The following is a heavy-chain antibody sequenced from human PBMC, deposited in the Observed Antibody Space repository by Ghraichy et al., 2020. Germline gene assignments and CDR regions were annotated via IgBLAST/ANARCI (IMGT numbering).Heavy chain of an antibody. CDR1: GFTFSNYW. J-gene: IGHJ4*02. CDR3: ARSTSLLRKFGY. V-gene: IGHV3-7*01. Sequence: GGSLRLSCTASGFTFSNYWMNWVRQAPGKGLEWVANIKQDGSQKSYVDSVKGRFTISRDNAKNSLYLQMNSLRAEDTAVYYCARSTSLLRKFGYWGQGTLVTVSS. CDR2: IKQDGSQK. D-gene: IGHD2-2*01.